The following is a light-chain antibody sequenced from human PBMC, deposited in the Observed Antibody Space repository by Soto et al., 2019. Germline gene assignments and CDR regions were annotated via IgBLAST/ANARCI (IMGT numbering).Light chain of an antibody. CDR2: DAS. J-gene: IGKJ2*01. Sequence: EIVLTQSPATLSLSPGERATLSCRASQSISSYLAWYQQKPGQAPRLLIYDASNRATGIPARFSGSGSGTVFTLTISSLEPEYFAVYYCQQRSNWPLYTFGQGTKLEIK. V-gene: IGKV3-11*01. CDR3: QQRSNWPLYT. CDR1: QSISSY.